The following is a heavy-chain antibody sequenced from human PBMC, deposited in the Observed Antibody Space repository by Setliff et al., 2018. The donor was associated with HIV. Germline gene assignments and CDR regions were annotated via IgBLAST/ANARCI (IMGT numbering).Heavy chain of an antibody. V-gene: IGHV3-48*04. J-gene: IGHJ6*03. Sequence: GGSLRLSCAASGFTFSNYAMYWVRQAPGKGLEWASYISSGGSSIYYADSVKGRFTISRDDAKNSLYLQMNSLRAEDTAVYYCARLAYFYDSSGYYGAHYFYMDVWGQGALVTVSS. CDR3: ARLAYFYDSSGYYGAHYFYMDV. CDR2: ISSGGSSI. D-gene: IGHD3-22*01. CDR1: GFTFSNYA.